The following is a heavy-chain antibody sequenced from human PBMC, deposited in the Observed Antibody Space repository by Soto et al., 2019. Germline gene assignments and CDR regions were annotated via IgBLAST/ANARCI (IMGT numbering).Heavy chain of an antibody. D-gene: IGHD3-16*01. CDR2: ISGSGGST. CDR1: GFTFSSYA. CDR3: ANGPEPQFGFDY. Sequence: LRLSCAASGFTFSSYAMSWVRQAPGKGLEWVSAISGSGGSTYYADSVKGRFTISRDNSKNTLYLQMNSLRAEDTAVYYCANGPEPQFGFDYWGQGTLVTVSS. J-gene: IGHJ4*02. V-gene: IGHV3-23*01.